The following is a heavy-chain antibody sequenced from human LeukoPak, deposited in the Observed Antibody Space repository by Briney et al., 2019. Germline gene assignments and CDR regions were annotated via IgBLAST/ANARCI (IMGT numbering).Heavy chain of an antibody. D-gene: IGHD6-19*01. CDR3: ARCGRGHIAVAGTPDFDI. J-gene: IGHJ3*02. V-gene: IGHV3-74*01. CDR1: GFTFSSYW. CDR2: INSDGSST. Sequence: GGSLRLSCAASGFTFSSYWMHWVRQAPGKGLVWVSRINSDGSSTSYADSVKGRFTISRDNAKNTLYLQINSLRAEDTAVYYCARCGRGHIAVAGTPDFDIWGQGTMVTVSS.